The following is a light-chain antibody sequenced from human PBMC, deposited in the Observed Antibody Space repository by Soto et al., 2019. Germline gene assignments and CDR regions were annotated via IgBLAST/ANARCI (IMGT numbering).Light chain of an antibody. V-gene: IGKV3-15*01. J-gene: IGKJ1*01. CDR3: QQYNNWRT. CDR1: QGLSVN. CDR2: GAS. Sequence: EIVLTQSPATRSVSPGEGATLSCRSSQGLSVNLAWYQQKPGQAPRLLIYGASIRATGVPARFSGSGSGTQFTLTISSLQSEDFAVYYCQQYNNWRTFGQGTKVDIK.